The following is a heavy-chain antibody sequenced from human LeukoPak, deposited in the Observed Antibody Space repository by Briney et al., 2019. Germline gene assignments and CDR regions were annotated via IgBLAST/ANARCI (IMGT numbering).Heavy chain of an antibody. D-gene: IGHD1-14*01. CDR1: GGSISSSSYY. Sequence: PSETLSLTCTVSGGSISSSSYYWGWIRQPPGKGLEWIGSIYYSGSTYYNPSLKSRVTISVDTSKNQFSLKLSSVTAADTAVYYCARQSSRNDYYYYYYMDVWGKGTTATVSS. V-gene: IGHV4-39*01. J-gene: IGHJ6*03. CDR3: ARQSSRNDYYYYYYMDV. CDR2: IYYSGST.